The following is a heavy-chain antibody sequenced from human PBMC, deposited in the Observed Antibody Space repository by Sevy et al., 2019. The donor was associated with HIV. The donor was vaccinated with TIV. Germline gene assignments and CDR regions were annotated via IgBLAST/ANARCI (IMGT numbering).Heavy chain of an antibody. CDR1: DGSFSGYY. D-gene: IGHD2-2*01. J-gene: IGHJ5*02. CDR2: INESGIT. Sequence: SETLSLTCGVHDGSFSGYYWNWIRQLPGKGLEWIGEINESGITYYNSSLKSRVTISVDTSKKQFSLKLNSVTAADTAVYFCARSPPVVVVPGAPSWFDPWGQGTLVTVSS. CDR3: ARSPPVVVVPGAPSWFDP. V-gene: IGHV4-34*01.